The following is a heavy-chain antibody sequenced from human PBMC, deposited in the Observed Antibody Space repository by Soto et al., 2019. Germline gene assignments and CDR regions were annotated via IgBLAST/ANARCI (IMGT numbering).Heavy chain of an antibody. CDR2: IYYSGST. CDR1: GGSISSSASY. V-gene: IGHV4-39*01. CDR3: ARHDPYQD. Sequence: QLQLQESGPGLVKPSETLSLTCTVSGGSISSSASYWVRMRQSQGQGLVWIGSIYYSGSTYYNPSRKSRVTISVDTSKTQFSMTLRSVTAADTAVYYCARHDPYQDWGQGTLVTVSS. J-gene: IGHJ1*01.